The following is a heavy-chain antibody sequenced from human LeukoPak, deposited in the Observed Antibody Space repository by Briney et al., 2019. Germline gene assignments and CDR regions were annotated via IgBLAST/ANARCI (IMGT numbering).Heavy chain of an antibody. CDR2: INSNSAGT. CDR1: GYTFSDYY. D-gene: IGHD6-19*01. J-gene: IGHJ4*02. CDR3: AAPDSSVWTSDFDH. V-gene: IGHV1-2*02. Sequence: ASVKVSCKASGYTFSDYYIHWVRQVPGQGLEWMGWINSNSAGTKYAQKFQGRVTTTRDTSISTVYMELSRLRSDDTAVYYCAAPDSSVWTSDFDHWGQGTLVTVSS.